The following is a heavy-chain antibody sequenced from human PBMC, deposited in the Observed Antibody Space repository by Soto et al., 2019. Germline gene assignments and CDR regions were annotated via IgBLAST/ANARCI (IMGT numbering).Heavy chain of an antibody. CDR1: GFTCRNYA. CDR3: VKDGEAYNGVWDYFEH. V-gene: IGHV3-23*01. J-gene: IGHJ4*02. CDR2: ISGGGDET. D-gene: IGHD3-16*01. Sequence: EVQLLESGGGWVQPGGSLRLSCAASGFTCRNYAMTWVRQAPGKGLELVSGISGGGDETYNADSVKGRFTISRDNSKNTLYLQMNSLRAEDTAIYYCVKDGEAYNGVWDYFEHWGQGTLITVSS.